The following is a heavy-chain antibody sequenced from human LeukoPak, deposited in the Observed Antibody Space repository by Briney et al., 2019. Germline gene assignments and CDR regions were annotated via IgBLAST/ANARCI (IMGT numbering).Heavy chain of an antibody. V-gene: IGHV4-39*01. D-gene: IGHD6-19*01. J-gene: IGHJ4*02. CDR3: VRHSSGWGNFNY. Sequence: SETLSLTCSVSSGSISSNYYWAWIRQPPGKGLEWIGSIYHSGATYYNPSLKSRVTISVDTSKNQFSLKLSSVTAADTAVYYRVRHSSGWGNFNYWGQGTLVTVSS. CDR1: SGSISSNYY. CDR2: IYHSGAT.